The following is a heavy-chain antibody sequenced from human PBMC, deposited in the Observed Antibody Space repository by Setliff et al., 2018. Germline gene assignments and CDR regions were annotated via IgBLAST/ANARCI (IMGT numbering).Heavy chain of an antibody. D-gene: IGHD1-20*01. CDR1: GFTFREYS. CDR3: AKDRVNDGIFEFDS. Sequence: GGSLRLSCATSGFTFREYSLTWVCQAPGKGLEWVACIDQISRPYYPDSMKGRFTISRDNSRNTISLQINDLRAEDTATYYCAKDRVNDGIFEFDSWGQGLLVTVSS. J-gene: IGHJ4*02. CDR2: IDQISRP. V-gene: IGHV3-53*01.